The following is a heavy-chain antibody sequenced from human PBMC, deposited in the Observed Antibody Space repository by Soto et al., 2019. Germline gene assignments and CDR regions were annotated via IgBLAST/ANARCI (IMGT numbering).Heavy chain of an antibody. CDR2: IYHSGST. CDR1: GGAISSSNW. D-gene: IGHD6-13*01. J-gene: IGHJ6*02. Sequence: LSLTCAVSGGAISSSNWWSWVRQPPGKGLEWMGEIYHSGSTNYNPSLKSRVTISVDKSKNQFSLKLSSVTAADTAVYYCARLTPYSSSWYGMGMDVWGQGTTVTVSS. CDR3: ARLTPYSSSWYGMGMDV. V-gene: IGHV4-4*02.